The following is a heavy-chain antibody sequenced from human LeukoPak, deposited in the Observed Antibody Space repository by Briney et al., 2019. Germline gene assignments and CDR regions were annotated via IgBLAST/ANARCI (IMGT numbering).Heavy chain of an antibody. V-gene: IGHV4-39*01. J-gene: IGHJ4*02. CDR2: IYYSGST. CDR1: GGSISSSSYY. Sequence: PETLSLTCTVSGGSISSSSYYWGWIRQPPGKGLEWIGSIYYSGSTYYNPSLKSRVTISVDTSKNQFSLKLSSVTAADTAVYYCASPNKGAYYFDYWGQGTLVTVSS. D-gene: IGHD2-8*01. CDR3: ASPNKGAYYFDY.